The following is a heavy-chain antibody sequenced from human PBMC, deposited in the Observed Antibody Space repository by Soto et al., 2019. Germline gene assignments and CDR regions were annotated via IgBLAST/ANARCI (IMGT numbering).Heavy chain of an antibody. Sequence: SETLSLTCSVYGWSFSGYYWSWIRQPPGKGLEWIGEINHSGSTNYNPSLKSRVTISVDTSKNQFSLKLSSVTAADTAVYYCARGSTNCSGGSCPNYYYYYGMDVWGQGTTVTVSS. CDR2: INHSGST. D-gene: IGHD2-15*01. CDR1: GWSFSGYY. CDR3: ARGSTNCSGGSCPNYYYYYGMDV. V-gene: IGHV4-34*01. J-gene: IGHJ6*02.